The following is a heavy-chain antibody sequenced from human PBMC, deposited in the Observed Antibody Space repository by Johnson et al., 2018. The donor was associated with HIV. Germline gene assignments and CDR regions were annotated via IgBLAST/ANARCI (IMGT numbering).Heavy chain of an antibody. CDR3: ARSQTMIVDGADAFDI. CDR2: ISYDGSNK. D-gene: IGHD3-22*01. J-gene: IGHJ3*02. V-gene: IGHV3-30-3*01. CDR1: GFTFSNYP. Sequence: QVQLVESGGGVVQPGRSLRLSCAASGFTFSNYPMHWVRQAPGKGLEWVAVISYDGSNKYYADSVKGRFTISRDNSKNTLYLQMNSLRAEDTAVYYCARSQTMIVDGADAFDIWGQGTMVTVSS.